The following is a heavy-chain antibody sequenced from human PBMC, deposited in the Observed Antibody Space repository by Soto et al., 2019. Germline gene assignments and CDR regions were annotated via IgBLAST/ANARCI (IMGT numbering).Heavy chain of an antibody. CDR2: VSSSGST. CDR1: GGSISGDH. V-gene: IGHV4-59*01. D-gene: IGHD3-22*01. Sequence: SETLSLPCTVSGGSISGDHWNWIRQPPGKGLEWIAYVSSSGSTKYNPSLKSRVTISIDTTKNQFSLRLSSVTAAYTAVYCCAGGFDDSRGYSEAFDVWGQGTKVTVSS. CDR3: AGGFDDSRGYSEAFDV. J-gene: IGHJ3*01.